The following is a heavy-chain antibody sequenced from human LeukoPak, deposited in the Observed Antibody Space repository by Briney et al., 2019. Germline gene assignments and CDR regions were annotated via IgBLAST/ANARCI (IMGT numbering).Heavy chain of an antibody. D-gene: IGHD3-3*01. CDR3: ARDNYPLRLNYDFWSGYPLRYFDL. J-gene: IGHJ2*01. CDR2: ISAYNGNT. CDR1: GYTFTSYG. V-gene: IGHV1-18*01. Sequence: ASVKVSCKASGYTFTSYGISWVRQAPGQGLEWMGWISAYNGNTNYAQKLQGRVTMTTDTSTSTAYMELRSLRSDDTAVYYCARDNYPLRLNYDFWSGYPLRYFDLWGRGTLVTVSS.